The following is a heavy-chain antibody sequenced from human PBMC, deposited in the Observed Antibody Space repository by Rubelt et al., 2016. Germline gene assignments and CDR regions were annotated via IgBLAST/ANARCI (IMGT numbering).Heavy chain of an antibody. V-gene: IGHV3-23*01. CDR1: TSYA. Sequence: TSYAMSWVRQAPGKGLEWVSGIRGSGGTTYYADSVKGRFTISRDNSKNTLYLEMNSLRAEDTAAYYCAREAYRQLNYWGQGTLVTVSS. J-gene: IGHJ4*02. CDR3: AREAYRQLNY. CDR2: IRGSGGTT. D-gene: IGHD6-6*01.